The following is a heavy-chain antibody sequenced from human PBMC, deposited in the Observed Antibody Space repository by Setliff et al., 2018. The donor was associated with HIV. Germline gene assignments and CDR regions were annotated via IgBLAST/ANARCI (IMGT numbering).Heavy chain of an antibody. Sequence: GGSLRLSCAASGFTFSSYSMNWVRQAPGKGLEWVSSTSSNSSYIYYADSVKGRFTISRDNAKNSLYLQMNSLRAEDTAVYHCARVKPHLRRSGSYWIVDYWGQGTLVTVSS. V-gene: IGHV3-21*01. CDR2: TSSNSSYI. D-gene: IGHD1-26*01. J-gene: IGHJ4*02. CDR1: GFTFSSYS. CDR3: ARVKPHLRRSGSYWIVDY.